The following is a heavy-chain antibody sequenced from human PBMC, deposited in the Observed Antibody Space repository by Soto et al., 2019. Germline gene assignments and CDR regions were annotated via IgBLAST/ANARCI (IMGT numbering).Heavy chain of an antibody. CDR3: ARGPTCIEGSCSSGSWHDY. J-gene: IGHJ4*02. CDR1: GFTFSNYD. D-gene: IGHD2-15*01. Sequence: EVQLVESGGDLVQPGASLRVSCAASGFTFSNYDMNWVRQAPGKGLEWVSYISSSSGTIYYADSVKGRFTTSRDNAKNSLYLQMNRLRAEDTAVYYCARGPTCIEGSCSSGSWHDYWGQGTLVTVSS. CDR2: ISSSSGTI. V-gene: IGHV3-48*01.